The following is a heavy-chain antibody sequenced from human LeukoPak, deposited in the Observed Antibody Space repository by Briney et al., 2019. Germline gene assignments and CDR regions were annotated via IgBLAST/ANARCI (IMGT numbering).Heavy chain of an antibody. Sequence: SVKVSCKASGYTFIGYYMHWVRQAPGQGLEWMGGIIPIFGTANYAQKFQGRVTITADESTSTAYMELSSLRSEDTAVYYCARLDEYSSSSRYYGMDVWGQGTTVTVSS. J-gene: IGHJ6*02. CDR3: ARLDEYSSSSRYYGMDV. V-gene: IGHV1-69*13. CDR2: IIPIFGTA. CDR1: GYTFIGYY. D-gene: IGHD6-6*01.